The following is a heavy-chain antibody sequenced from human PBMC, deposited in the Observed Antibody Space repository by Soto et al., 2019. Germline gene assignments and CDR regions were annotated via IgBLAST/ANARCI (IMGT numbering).Heavy chain of an antibody. V-gene: IGHV4-31*03. CDR3: ATEIAAAGTLGYYYGMDV. CDR1: GGSISSGGYY. CDR2: IYYSGST. Sequence: SETLSLTCTVSGGSISSGGYYWSWIRQHPGKGLEWIGYIYYSGSTYYNPSLKSRVTISVDTSKNRFSLKLSSVTAADTAVYYCATEIAAAGTLGYYYGMDVWGQGTTVTVSS. J-gene: IGHJ6*02. D-gene: IGHD6-13*01.